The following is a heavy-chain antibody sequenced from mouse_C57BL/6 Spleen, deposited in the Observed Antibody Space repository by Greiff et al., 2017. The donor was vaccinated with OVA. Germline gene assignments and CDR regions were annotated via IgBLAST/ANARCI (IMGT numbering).Heavy chain of an antibody. CDR1: GYSITSGYY. CDR2: ISYDGSN. Sequence: EVKLVESGPGLVKPSQSLSLTCSVTGYSITSGYYWNWIRQFPGNKLEWMGYISYDGSNNYNPSLKNRISITRDTSKNQFFLKLNSVTTEDTATYYCARDYYGYEDYFDYWGQGTTLTVSS. D-gene: IGHD2-2*01. V-gene: IGHV3-6*01. J-gene: IGHJ2*01. CDR3: ARDYYGYEDYFDY.